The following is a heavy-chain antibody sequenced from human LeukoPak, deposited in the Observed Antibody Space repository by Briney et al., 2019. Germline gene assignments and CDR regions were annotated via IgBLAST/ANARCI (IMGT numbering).Heavy chain of an antibody. CDR1: GYTFTSYG. CDR3: AREVVAAAGSTGFDP. J-gene: IGHJ5*02. V-gene: IGHV1-18*01. CDR2: ISAYNGNT. D-gene: IGHD6-13*01. Sequence: ASVKLSCKASGYTFTSYGISWVRQAPGQGLEWMGWISAYNGNTNYAQKLQGRVTMTTDTSTSTAYMELRSLRSDDTAVYYCAREVVAAAGSTGFDPWGQGTLVTVSS.